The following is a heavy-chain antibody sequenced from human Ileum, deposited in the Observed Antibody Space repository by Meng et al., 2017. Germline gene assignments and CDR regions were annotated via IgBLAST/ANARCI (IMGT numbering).Heavy chain of an antibody. J-gene: IGHJ6*02. Sequence: GGSLRLSCAASGFTFSSSAMHWVRQAPGKGLEWVAVIPYDGSNEYYADSVKGRFTVSRDNSKNTLFLQMNSLRVDDTALYYCARDSPSERSGRYTDYGMDVWGQGTTVTVSS. CDR1: GFTFSSSA. CDR2: IPYDGSNE. CDR3: ARDSPSERSGRYTDYGMDV. D-gene: IGHD6-19*01. V-gene: IGHV3-30*04.